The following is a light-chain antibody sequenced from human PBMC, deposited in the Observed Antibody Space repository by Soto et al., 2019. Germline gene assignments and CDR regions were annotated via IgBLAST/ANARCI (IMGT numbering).Light chain of an antibody. CDR2: EVS. CDR1: SSDVGGYNY. CDR3: RSYTISSTRV. Sequence: QSALTQPASVSGSPGQSITISCTGTSSDVGGYNYVSWYQQHPGKAPKLMIYEVSNRPSGVSNRFSGSKSGNTASLTISGLQAEDEADCDCRSYTISSTRVFGGVTKLTVL. J-gene: IGLJ3*02. V-gene: IGLV2-14*01.